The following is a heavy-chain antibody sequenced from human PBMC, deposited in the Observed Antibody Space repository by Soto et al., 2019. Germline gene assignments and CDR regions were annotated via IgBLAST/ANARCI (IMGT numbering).Heavy chain of an antibody. Sequence: QGQLGQSRAEVKKPGASVKASCKASGYSLTSYYMHWVRRAPGQGLEWMGITNPSDGSTNYARKFQGRLTRTSDTSTSTVYMVMSSLRSEDTAMYYCARSYVTSRPIDFWGQVTLVTVAS. V-gene: IGHV1-46*01. D-gene: IGHD3-10*02. CDR3: ARSYVTSRPIDF. CDR2: TNPSDGST. CDR1: GYSLTSYY. J-gene: IGHJ4*02.